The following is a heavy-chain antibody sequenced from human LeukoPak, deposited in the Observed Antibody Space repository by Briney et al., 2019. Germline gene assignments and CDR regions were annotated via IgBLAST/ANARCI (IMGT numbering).Heavy chain of an antibody. D-gene: IGHD3-10*01. Sequence: QPGGSLRLSCAASGFTFSSYWMSWVRQAPGKGLEWVANIKQDGSEKYYVDSVKGRFTISRDNAKNSLYLQMNSLRAEDTAVYYCAREGRITMVRGVIAVYGMDVWGQGTAVTVSS. J-gene: IGHJ6*02. CDR1: GFTFSSYW. V-gene: IGHV3-7*01. CDR2: IKQDGSEK. CDR3: AREGRITMVRGVIAVYGMDV.